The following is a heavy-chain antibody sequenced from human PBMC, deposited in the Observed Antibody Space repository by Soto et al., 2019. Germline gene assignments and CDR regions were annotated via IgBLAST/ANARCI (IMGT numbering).Heavy chain of an antibody. CDR2: IISGGGAA. CDR3: AIYGGGYYKYYTMDV. V-gene: IGHV3-23*01. J-gene: IGHJ6*02. Sequence: PGGSLRLSCAASGFTFSNYAMSWVRQAPGKGLEWVSGIISGGGAAYYADSVKGRFTISRDNSKNTLSLQMNSLRVEDTAVYYCAIYGGGYYKYYTMDVWGQGTTVTVSS. D-gene: IGHD3-3*01. CDR1: GFTFSNYA.